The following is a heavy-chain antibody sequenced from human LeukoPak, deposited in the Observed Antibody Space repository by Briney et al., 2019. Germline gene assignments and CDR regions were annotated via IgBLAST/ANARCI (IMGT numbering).Heavy chain of an antibody. D-gene: IGHD3-16*01. J-gene: IGHJ4*02. CDR2: IYYSGST. V-gene: IGHV4-30-4*02. CDR1: GGSISSGDYY. Sequence: PSETLSLTCTVSGGSISSGDYYWSWIRQPPGKGLEWIGYIYYSGSTYYNPSLKSRVTISGDMSNNQFSLKLSSVTAADTAIYYCARGWRGDHFDYWGQGTLVSVSS. CDR3: ARGWRGDHFDY.